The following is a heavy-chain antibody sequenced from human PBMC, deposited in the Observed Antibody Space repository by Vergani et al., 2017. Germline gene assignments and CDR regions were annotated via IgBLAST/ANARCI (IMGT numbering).Heavy chain of an antibody. CDR3: AKDKLGGIDY. Sequence: QVQLQQWGAGLLKPSETLSLTCAVYGGSFSGYYWSWIRQPPGKGLEWIGEINHSGSTNYNPSLKSRVTISVDTSKNQFSLKLSSVTAADTAVYYCAKDKLGGIDYWGQGTLVTVSS. CDR1: GGSFSGYY. J-gene: IGHJ4*02. V-gene: IGHV4-34*01. CDR2: INHSGST. D-gene: IGHD2-15*01.